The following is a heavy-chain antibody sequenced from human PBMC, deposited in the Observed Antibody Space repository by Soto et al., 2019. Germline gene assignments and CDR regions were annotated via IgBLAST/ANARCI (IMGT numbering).Heavy chain of an antibody. Sequence: QVQLQESGPGLVKPSETLSLTCTVSGGSISSYYWSWIRQPPGKGLEWIGYIYYSGSTNYNPSLKSRXXIXVXXSKNQFSLKLSSVTAADTAVYYCAREAVAGPFFDYWGQGTLVTVSS. J-gene: IGHJ4*02. V-gene: IGHV4-59*01. CDR2: IYYSGST. D-gene: IGHD6-19*01. CDR1: GGSISSYY. CDR3: AREAVAGPFFDY.